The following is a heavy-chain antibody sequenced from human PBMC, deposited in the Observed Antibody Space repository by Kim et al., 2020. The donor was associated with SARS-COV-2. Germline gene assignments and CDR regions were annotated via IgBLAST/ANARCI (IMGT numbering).Heavy chain of an antibody. J-gene: IGHJ5*02. CDR1: GYTFTSYD. CDR3: ARGPAYRVRVRGVNRGNWFDP. D-gene: IGHD3-10*01. V-gene: IGHV1-8*01. Sequence: ASVKVSCKASGYTFTSYDINWVRQATGQGLEWMGWMNPNSGNTGYAQKFQGRVTMTRNTSISTAYMELSSLRSEDTAVYYCARGPAYRVRVRGVNRGNWFDPWGQGTLVTVSS. CDR2: MNPNSGNT.